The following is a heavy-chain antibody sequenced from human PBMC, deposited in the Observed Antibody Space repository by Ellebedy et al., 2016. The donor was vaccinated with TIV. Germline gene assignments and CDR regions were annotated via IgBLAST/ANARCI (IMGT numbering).Heavy chain of an antibody. Sequence: MPSETLSLTCSVSGGSISSNSYYWAWIRQAPGEGPEWIGTIDYRGSTYSSPSLRSRVTISMDTSKNRFSLNLRSPTAADTAVYYCARLVPAVDLRGNWFDPWGPGSLVTVSS. CDR2: IDYRGST. CDR1: GGSISSNSYY. J-gene: IGHJ5*02. V-gene: IGHV4-39*01. D-gene: IGHD2-2*01. CDR3: ARLVPAVDLRGNWFDP.